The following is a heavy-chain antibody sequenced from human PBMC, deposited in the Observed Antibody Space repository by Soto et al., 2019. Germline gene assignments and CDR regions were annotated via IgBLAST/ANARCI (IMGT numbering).Heavy chain of an antibody. CDR2: ISGSGGSP. CDR3: AKGPYYDILTGYSLFDY. D-gene: IGHD3-9*01. CDR1: GFTFSSYA. J-gene: IGHJ4*02. Sequence: GGSLRLSCAASGFTFSSYAMSWVRQAPGKGLEWVSAISGSGGSPSYADSGKGRFTISRDNSKNTLYLQMNSLRAEDTAVYYCAKGPYYDILTGYSLFDYWGQGTLVTVSS. V-gene: IGHV3-23*01.